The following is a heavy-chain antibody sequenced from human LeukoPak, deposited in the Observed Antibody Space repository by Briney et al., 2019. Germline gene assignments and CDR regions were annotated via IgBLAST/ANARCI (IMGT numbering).Heavy chain of an antibody. Sequence: ALVKVSCKASGYTFTGYYMHWVRQAPGQGLEWMGWINPNTGGTNYAQKFQARVTMTRDTTISTAYMELSRLTSDDTAVYYCASYPRYSSSPPFDYWGQGTLVTVSS. CDR2: INPNTGGT. J-gene: IGHJ4*02. D-gene: IGHD6-6*01. CDR3: ASYPRYSSSPPFDY. CDR1: GYTFTGYY. V-gene: IGHV1-2*02.